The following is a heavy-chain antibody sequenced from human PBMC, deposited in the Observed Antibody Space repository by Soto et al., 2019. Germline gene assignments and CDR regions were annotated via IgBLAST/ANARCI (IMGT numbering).Heavy chain of an antibody. V-gene: IGHV4-39*01. CDR1: GGSISSSSYY. Sequence: KSSETLSLTCTVSGGSISSSSYYWGRIRQPPGKGLEWIGSFYYSGSTYYNPSLKSRVTISVDTSKNQFSLKLSSVTAADTAVYYCARCEARVVETGFDPWGQGTLVTVSS. D-gene: IGHD2-2*01. J-gene: IGHJ5*02. CDR3: ARCEARVVETGFDP. CDR2: FYYSGST.